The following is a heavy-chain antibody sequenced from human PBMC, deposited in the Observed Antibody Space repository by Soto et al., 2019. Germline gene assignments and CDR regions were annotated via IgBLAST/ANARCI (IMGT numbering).Heavy chain of an antibody. Sequence: QVQLVQSGAEVKKPGASVKVSCKASGYTFTSYAMHWVRQAPVQRREWMGWINAGNGNTKYSQKCQGRVIMTRDTSASTGYMELTRLRSGDTAVYYCARLLGDSGRWAAGFDYWGQGTLVTVSS. V-gene: IGHV1-3*01. J-gene: IGHJ4*02. CDR2: INAGNGNT. CDR1: GYTFTSYA. D-gene: IGHD1-26*01. CDR3: ARLLGDSGRWAAGFDY.